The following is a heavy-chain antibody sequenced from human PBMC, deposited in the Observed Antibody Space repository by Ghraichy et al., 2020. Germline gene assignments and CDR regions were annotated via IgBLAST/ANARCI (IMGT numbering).Heavy chain of an antibody. J-gene: IGHJ4*02. V-gene: IGHV4-59*08. Sequence: SETLSLTCTVSGGSISSYYWSWIRQPPGKGLEWIGYIYYSGSTNYNPSLKSRVTISVDTSKNQFSLKLSSVTAADTAVYYCARHPSLHDYFDYWGQGTLVTVSS. CDR2: IYYSGST. CDR1: GGSISSYY. D-gene: IGHD2-15*01. CDR3: ARHPSLHDYFDY.